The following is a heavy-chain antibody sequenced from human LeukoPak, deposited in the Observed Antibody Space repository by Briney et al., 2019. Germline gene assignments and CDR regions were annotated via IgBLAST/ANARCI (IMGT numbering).Heavy chain of an antibody. CDR1: GFIFSDYN. J-gene: IGHJ4*02. D-gene: IGHD5-18*01. CDR2: ISSRSSTT. CDR3: ARAYNTSSYGYQY. V-gene: IGHV3-48*04. Sequence: PGGSLRLSCAASGFIFSDYNMNWVRQPPGKGLEWISYISSRSSTTYYADSVKGRFTISRDNAKNSLFLQMNSLRAEDTAVYYCARAYNTSSYGYQYWGQGALVTVSS.